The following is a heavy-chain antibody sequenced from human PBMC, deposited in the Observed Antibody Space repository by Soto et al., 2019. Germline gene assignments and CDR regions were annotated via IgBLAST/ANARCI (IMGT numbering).Heavy chain of an antibody. V-gene: IGHV3-23*01. CDR1: GFIFSSYA. J-gene: IGHJ4*02. CDR2: ISGSGGSA. Sequence: EVQLLESGGGLVQPGGSLRLSCAASGFIFSSYAMSWVRQAPGKGLEWVSGISGSGGSADYADSVKGRFTISRDNSKNTLFLQMNSRGAQDTAVYYCAKDQAVSLLNCGVALDYLGQGSLVTGPS. CDR3: AKDQAVSLLNCGVALDY. D-gene: IGHD2-15*01.